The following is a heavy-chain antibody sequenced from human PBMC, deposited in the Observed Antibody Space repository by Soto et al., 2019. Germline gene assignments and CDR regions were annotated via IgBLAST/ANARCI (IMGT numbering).Heavy chain of an antibody. Sequence: QLQLQESGPGLVKPSETLSLTCTVSGGSISSSSYYWGWIRQPPGKGLEWIGSIFYSGSTYYNPSLNSRVTISVDTSKNQFSLKLSSVTAAVTAVYYCARHLTYCSAGSCYSDFPYYGMDVWGQGTTVTVSS. D-gene: IGHD2-15*01. V-gene: IGHV4-39*01. J-gene: IGHJ6*02. CDR1: GGSISSSSYY. CDR2: IFYSGST. CDR3: ARHLTYCSAGSCYSDFPYYGMDV.